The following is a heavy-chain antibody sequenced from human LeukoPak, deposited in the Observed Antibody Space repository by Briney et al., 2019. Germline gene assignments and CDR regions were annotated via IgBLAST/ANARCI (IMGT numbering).Heavy chain of an antibody. CDR1: GYTCTSYD. V-gene: IGHV1-8*01. J-gene: IGHJ4*02. D-gene: IGHD3-22*01. CDR2: MNPNSGNT. Sequence: ASVKLSRKASGYTCTSYDINWVRHGTRPGLEWMGWMNPNSGNTGYAQKFQGRVTMTRNTSISTAYLELTSLRSEDTAVYYCAIPSGYYLSIWGQGAMVTVSS. CDR3: AIPSGYYLSI.